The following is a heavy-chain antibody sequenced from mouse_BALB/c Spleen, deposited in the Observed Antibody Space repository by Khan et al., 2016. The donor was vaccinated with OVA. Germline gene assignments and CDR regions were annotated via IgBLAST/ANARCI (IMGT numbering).Heavy chain of an antibody. J-gene: IGHJ2*01. D-gene: IGHD1-3*01. CDR1: GFSLTRYG. Sequence: QMQLEESGPGLVAPSQSLSITCTVSGFSLTRYGVHWVRQPPGKGLEWLGVIWAGGSTNYNSDLMSRLSISQDNSQSHVFLKMNSLQTDDTAMYYCARLEDIWGQGTTLTVSA. V-gene: IGHV2-9*02. CDR3: ARLEDI. CDR2: IWAGGST.